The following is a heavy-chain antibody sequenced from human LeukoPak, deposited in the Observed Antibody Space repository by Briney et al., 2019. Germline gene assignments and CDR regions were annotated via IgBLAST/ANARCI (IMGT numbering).Heavy chain of an antibody. CDR3: ARDSMVRGVNYFDY. D-gene: IGHD3-10*01. CDR1: GGSISSGGYY. J-gene: IGHJ4*02. Sequence: PSETLSLTCTVSGGSISSGGYYWSWIRQHPGKGLERIGYIYYSGSTYYNPSLKSRVTISVDTSKNQFSLKLSSVTAADAAVYYCARDSMVRGVNYFDYWGQGTLVTVSS. CDR2: IYYSGST. V-gene: IGHV4-31*03.